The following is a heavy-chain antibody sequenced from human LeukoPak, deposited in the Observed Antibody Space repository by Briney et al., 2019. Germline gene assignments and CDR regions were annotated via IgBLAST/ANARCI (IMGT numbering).Heavy chain of an antibody. CDR3: VTGDDYIKAHDS. CDR1: GSTLTEIS. CDR2: FNPEDGEK. Sequence: ASVKVSCKVSGSTLTEISMFWVRQAPGKGLEWMGGFNPEDGEKFYTQKFEGRVTMSEDTSTDTAYMELTSLTSDDTAVYYCVTGDDYIKAHDSWGQGTLVTVSS. V-gene: IGHV1-24*01. D-gene: IGHD3-16*01. J-gene: IGHJ5*01.